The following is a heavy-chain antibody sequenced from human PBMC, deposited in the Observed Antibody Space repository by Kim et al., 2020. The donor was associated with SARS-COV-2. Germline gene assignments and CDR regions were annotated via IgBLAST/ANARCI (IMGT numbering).Heavy chain of an antibody. J-gene: IGHJ4*02. V-gene: IGHV4-39*01. Sequence: SETLSLTCTVSGGSISSSSYYWGWIRQPPGKGLEWIGSIYYSGSTYYNPSLKSRVTISVDTSKNQFSLKLSSVTAADTAVYYCARHPYSGYGYFDYWGQGTLVTVSS. CDR1: GGSISSSSYY. CDR3: ARHPYSGYGYFDY. CDR2: IYYSGST. D-gene: IGHD5-12*01.